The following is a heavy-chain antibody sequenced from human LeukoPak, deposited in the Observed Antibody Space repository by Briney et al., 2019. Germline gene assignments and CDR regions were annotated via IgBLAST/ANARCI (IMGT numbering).Heavy chain of an antibody. Sequence: PSETLSLTCNVSGDSISSSPYYWGWIRQPPGKRLEWIASVYFSGTTYYPPSLKSRVTISIDTSKSQFSLRLSSVTAADTAVYYCARHGGPAAGLDYWGQGSLVTVSS. CDR2: VYFSGTT. V-gene: IGHV4-39*01. J-gene: IGHJ4*02. CDR1: GDSISSSPYY. D-gene: IGHD6-13*01. CDR3: ARHGGPAAGLDY.